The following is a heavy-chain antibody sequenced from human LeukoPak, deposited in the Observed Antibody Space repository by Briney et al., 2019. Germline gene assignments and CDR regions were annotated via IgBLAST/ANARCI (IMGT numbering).Heavy chain of an antibody. CDR1: GGSISSYY. V-gene: IGHV4-59*01. CDR3: ATNTGTVFDY. Sequence: SETLSLTCTVSGGSISSYYWSWIRQPPGKGLEWIGYVYYTGSTEYNPSLRSRVTISLEMSKHQFSLDLTSVTAADTAVYYCATNTGTVFDYWGQGALVTVSS. D-gene: IGHD7-27*01. J-gene: IGHJ4*02. CDR2: VYYTGST.